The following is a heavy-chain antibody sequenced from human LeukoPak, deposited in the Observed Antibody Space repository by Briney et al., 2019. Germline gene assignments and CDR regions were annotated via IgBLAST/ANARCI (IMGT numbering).Heavy chain of an antibody. CDR3: ARRGSHTYYNWFDP. D-gene: IGHD1-26*01. CDR1: GGTFSSYA. CDR2: IIPILGIA. Sequence: VASVKVSCKASGGTFSSYAISWVRQAPGQGLEWMGRIIPILGIANYAQKFQGRVTITADKSTSTAYMELSSLRSEDTAVYYCARRGSHTYYNWFDPWGQGTLVTVSS. J-gene: IGHJ5*02. V-gene: IGHV1-69*04.